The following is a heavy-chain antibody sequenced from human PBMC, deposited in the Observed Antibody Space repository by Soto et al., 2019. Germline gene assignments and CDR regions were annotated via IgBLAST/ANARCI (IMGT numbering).Heavy chain of an antibody. J-gene: IGHJ5*02. CDR1: GGSISSGDYY. Sequence: PSETLSLTSTVSGGSISSGDYYWSWIRQPPGKGLEWIGYIYYSGSTYYNPSLKSRVTISVDTSKNQFSLKLSSVTAADTAVYYCARAPDGTTSWFDPWGQGTLVTVSS. V-gene: IGHV4-30-4*01. CDR3: ARAPDGTTSWFDP. D-gene: IGHD1-7*01. CDR2: IYYSGST.